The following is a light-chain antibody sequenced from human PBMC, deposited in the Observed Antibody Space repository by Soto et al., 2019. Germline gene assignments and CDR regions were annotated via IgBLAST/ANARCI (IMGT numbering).Light chain of an antibody. CDR3: ISCTSVNISCV. CDR2: EVT. J-gene: IGLJ1*01. V-gene: IGLV2-14*01. Sequence: QSVLTQPASVSGSPGQSIIISCTGTGSDIGRSDFVSWFQQLPGSVPKLMIYEVTGRPSGTSDRFSGSKSGNTASLTISGLQPEDEADYYCISCTSVNISCVFGNRTKVT. CDR1: GSDIGRSDF.